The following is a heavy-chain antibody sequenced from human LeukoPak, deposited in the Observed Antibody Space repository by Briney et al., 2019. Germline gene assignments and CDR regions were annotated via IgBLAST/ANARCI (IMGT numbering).Heavy chain of an antibody. J-gene: IGHJ1*01. CDR2: IYYSGST. V-gene: IGHV4-39*01. D-gene: IGHD4-23*01. CDR1: GGSISSSSYY. CDR3: ASPYGGSPAEYFQH. Sequence: PSETLSLTCTVSGGSISSSSYYWGWIRQPPGKGLEWIGSIYYSGSTYYNPSLKSRVTISVDTSKNQFSRKLSAVTAADTAVYYCASPYGGSPAEYFQHWGQGTLVTVSS.